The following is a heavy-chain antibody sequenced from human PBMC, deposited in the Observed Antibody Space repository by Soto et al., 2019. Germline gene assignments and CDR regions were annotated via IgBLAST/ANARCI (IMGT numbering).Heavy chain of an antibody. CDR3: ARSVAVPGAHIDY. V-gene: IGHV4-59*01. CDR2: IYYSGST. Sequence: SETLSLTCTVSGGSISSYYWSWIRQPPGKGLEWIGYIYYSGSTNYNPSLKSRVSISVDTSKNEFSLRLSSVTAADTAVYFCARSVAVPGAHIDYWGQGTQVTVSS. J-gene: IGHJ4*02. D-gene: IGHD6-19*01. CDR1: GGSISSYY.